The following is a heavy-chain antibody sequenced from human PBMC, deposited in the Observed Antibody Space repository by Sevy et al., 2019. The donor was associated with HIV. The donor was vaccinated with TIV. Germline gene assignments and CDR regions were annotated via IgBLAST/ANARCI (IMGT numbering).Heavy chain of an antibody. CDR1: GFTFSSYW. Sequence: GGSLRLSCAASGFTFSSYWMTWVRQAPGKGLEWVANIKQDGSEKFYVDSVKGRLIISRDNAKNSLYLQMNSLRAEDTAVYYCARDLGWVPKYFDLWGRGTLVTVSS. D-gene: IGHD3-16*01. CDR3: ARDLGWVPKYFDL. J-gene: IGHJ2*01. CDR2: IKQDGSEK. V-gene: IGHV3-7*01.